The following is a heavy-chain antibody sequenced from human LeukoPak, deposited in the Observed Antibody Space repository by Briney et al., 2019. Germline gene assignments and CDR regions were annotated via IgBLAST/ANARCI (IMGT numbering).Heavy chain of an antibody. CDR3: ARGAYYYED. CDR1: GFTFSSHS. V-gene: IGHV3-48*01. CDR2: ISSSSSTI. J-gene: IGHJ4*02. D-gene: IGHD3-22*01. Sequence: GGSLRLSCAASGFTFSSHSMNWVRQAPGKGLEWVSYISSSSSTIYYADSVKGRFTISRDNAKNSLYPQMNSLRAEDTAVYYCARGAYYYEDWGQGTLVTVSS.